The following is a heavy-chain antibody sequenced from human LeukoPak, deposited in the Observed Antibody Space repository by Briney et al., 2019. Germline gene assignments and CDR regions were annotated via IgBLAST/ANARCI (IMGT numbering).Heavy chain of an antibody. V-gene: IGHV3-64*01. CDR3: ARVMSGSGSKYFDY. CDR1: GFTFSSFP. CDR2: ISSTGETS. J-gene: IGHJ4*01. Sequence: GGSLRLSCAASGFTFSSFPMHWVRQVPGKGPEYVSAISSTGETSYYANSVKDRFTISRDNSKNTLYLQMGSLRTEDMAVYYCARVMSGSGSKYFDYWGHGTLVTVSS. D-gene: IGHD3-10*01.